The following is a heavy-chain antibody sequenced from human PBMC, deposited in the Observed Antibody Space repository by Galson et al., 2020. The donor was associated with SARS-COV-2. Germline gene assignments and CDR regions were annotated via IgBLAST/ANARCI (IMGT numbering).Heavy chain of an antibody. D-gene: IGHD2-15*01. Sequence: GESLKISCAASGFTFSEYYMSWVRQAPGKGLEWVSYISSSGSYTNYADSVKGRFTISRDNAKNSLYLQMNSLRAEDTALYFCARNGRDCSGGICYGAEYFQHWGQGTLVTVSS. V-gene: IGHV3-11*06. CDR1: GFTFSEYY. CDR3: ARNGRDCSGGICYGAEYFQH. CDR2: ISSSGSYT. J-gene: IGHJ1*01.